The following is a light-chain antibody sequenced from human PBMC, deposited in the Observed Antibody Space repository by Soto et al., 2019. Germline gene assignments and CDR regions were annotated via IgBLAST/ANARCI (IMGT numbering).Light chain of an antibody. CDR2: AAS. J-gene: IGKJ5*01. Sequence: MQLTHSPAPLSSSVGYIVAITCLASQSISTYLNWYQQKPGKAPKVLIYAASNLQSGVPPRFSGSGSGTDFTLTISSLQPEDVATYFCQQSYRTTITFGQGTRLEIK. CDR3: QQSYRTTIT. V-gene: IGKV1-39*01. CDR1: QSISTY.